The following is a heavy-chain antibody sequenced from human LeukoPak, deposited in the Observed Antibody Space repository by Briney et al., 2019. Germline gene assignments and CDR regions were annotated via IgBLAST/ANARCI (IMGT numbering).Heavy chain of an antibody. V-gene: IGHV3-23*01. J-gene: IGHJ4*02. CDR1: GFTFSSYA. D-gene: IGHD6-13*01. Sequence: GGSLRLSCAASGFTFSSYAMSWVRQAPGKGLEWVSAISGSGGSTYYADSVKGRFTISRDNSKNTLFLQMHSLRVDDTALYYCATPNTSSWTAFDYWGQGTLVTVSS. CDR2: ISGSGGST. CDR3: ATPNTSSWTAFDY.